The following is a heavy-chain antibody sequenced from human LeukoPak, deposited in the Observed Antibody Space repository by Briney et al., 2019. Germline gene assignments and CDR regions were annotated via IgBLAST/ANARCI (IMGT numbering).Heavy chain of an antibody. CDR2: FDPEDGET. J-gene: IGHJ5*02. D-gene: IGHD2-15*01. Sequence: ASVKVSRKVSGYTLTELSMHWVRQAPGKGLEWMGGFDPEDGETIYAQKFQGRVTMTEDTSTDTAYMELSSLRSEDTAVYYCALRLGDPNWFDPWGQGTLVTVSS. CDR3: ALRLGDPNWFDP. V-gene: IGHV1-24*01. CDR1: GYTLTELS.